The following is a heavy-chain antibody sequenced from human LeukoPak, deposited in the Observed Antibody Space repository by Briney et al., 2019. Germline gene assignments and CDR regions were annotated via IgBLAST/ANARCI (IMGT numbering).Heavy chain of an antibody. D-gene: IGHD3-10*01. Sequence: GGSLRLSCAASGFTFSSCWMHWVRQAPGKGLVWVSRINSDGSSTSYADSVKGRFTISRDNAKNTLYLQMNSLRAEDTAVYYCAPSLYYYGSGSYYKGTDYWGQGTLVTVSS. CDR2: INSDGSST. J-gene: IGHJ4*02. V-gene: IGHV3-74*01. CDR3: APSLYYYGSGSYYKGTDY. CDR1: GFTFSSCW.